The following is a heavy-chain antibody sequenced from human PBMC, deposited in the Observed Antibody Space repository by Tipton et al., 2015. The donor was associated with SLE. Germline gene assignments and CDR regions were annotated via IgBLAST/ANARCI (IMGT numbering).Heavy chain of an antibody. J-gene: IGHJ3*02. CDR2: ISNTGST. Sequence: TLSLTCKVSGGSISSHYWNWIRQSPGKGLEWIGYISNTGSTNYNPSLKSRVTISLDTSKNQFSLHLSSVTAADTAMYCCARHMNPIVVVGEAFDIWGQGTMVTVSS. D-gene: IGHD2-2*01. V-gene: IGHV4-59*11. CDR1: GGSISSHY. CDR3: ARHMNPIVVVGEAFDI.